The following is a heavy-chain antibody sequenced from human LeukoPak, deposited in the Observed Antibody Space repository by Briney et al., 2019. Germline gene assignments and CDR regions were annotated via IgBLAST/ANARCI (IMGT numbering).Heavy chain of an antibody. CDR2: IIPIFGTA. D-gene: IGHD3-22*01. Sequence: GSSVKVSCKVSGGTFSSYAISWVRQAPGQGLEWMGGIIPIFGTANYAQKFQGRVTITTDESTSTAYMELSSLRSEDTAVYYCARVRDEYYYDSSGYHYYFDYWGQGTLVTVSS. V-gene: IGHV1-69*05. CDR1: GGTFSSYA. CDR3: ARVRDEYYYDSSGYHYYFDY. J-gene: IGHJ4*02.